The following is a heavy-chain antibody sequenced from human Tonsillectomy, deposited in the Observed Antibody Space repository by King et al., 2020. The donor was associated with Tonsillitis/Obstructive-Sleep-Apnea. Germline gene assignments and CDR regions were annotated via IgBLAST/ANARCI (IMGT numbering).Heavy chain of an antibody. CDR2: ISSSGSII. CDR3: ARVPTYYYDSSSYYYDYFDY. Sequence: VQLVESGGGLVKPGGSLRLSCAASGFTFSDYYMSWIRQAPGKGLEWVSYISSSGSIIYYADSVKGRFTISRDNAKNSMYLQMNSLRDEDTAVYYCARVPTYYYDSSSYYYDYFDYWGQGTLVTVSS. V-gene: IGHV3-11*01. CDR1: GFTFSDYY. D-gene: IGHD3-22*01. J-gene: IGHJ4*02.